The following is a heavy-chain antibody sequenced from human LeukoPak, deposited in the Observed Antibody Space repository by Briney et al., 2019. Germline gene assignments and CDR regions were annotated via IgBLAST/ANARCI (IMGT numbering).Heavy chain of an antibody. CDR3: AKDQIGWAPGYSSGPLDY. Sequence: PGGSLRLSCAASGFTFSSYGMHWVRQAPGKGLEWVAVIWNDGSNKYYADSVKGRFTISRDNSKNTVYLEMHSLRAEDTAVYYCAKDQIGWAPGYSSGPLDYWGQGTLVIVSS. CDR2: IWNDGSNK. CDR1: GFTFSSYG. V-gene: IGHV3-30*02. D-gene: IGHD6-19*01. J-gene: IGHJ4*02.